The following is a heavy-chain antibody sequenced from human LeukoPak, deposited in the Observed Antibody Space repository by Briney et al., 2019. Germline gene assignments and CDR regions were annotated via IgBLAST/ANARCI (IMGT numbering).Heavy chain of an antibody. CDR2: ISSSGTTI. V-gene: IGHV3-11*01. CDR1: GFTFSDYF. J-gene: IGHJ6*02. D-gene: IGHD5-24*01. CDR3: ARGMSVDIATISGINV. Sequence: PGGSLRLSCAASGFTFSDYFMTWIRQAPGRGLEWISYISSSGTTIYYRESVKGRFTISRDNAKNSLYLHMNNLRAEDTAVYYCARGMSVDIATISGINVWGQGTTVTVS.